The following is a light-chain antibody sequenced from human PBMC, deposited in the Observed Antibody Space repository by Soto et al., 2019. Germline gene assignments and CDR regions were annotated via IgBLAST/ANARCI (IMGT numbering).Light chain of an antibody. CDR1: QSLSGNY. CDR2: RAS. V-gene: IGKV3-20*01. Sequence: NVLTQSPGTLPLSPGQRATLSCRASQSLSGNYLAWYQQKPGQAPRVLIYRASIRATGISDRFSGSGSGTDFTLTISRLEPEDFAVYYRQHYGASPWTFGQGTKVDIK. J-gene: IGKJ1*01. CDR3: QHYGASPWT.